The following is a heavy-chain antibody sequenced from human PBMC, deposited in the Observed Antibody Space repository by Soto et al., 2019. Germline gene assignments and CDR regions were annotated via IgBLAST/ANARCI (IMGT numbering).Heavy chain of an antibody. CDR3: ARLVGYCSSTSCSHYYYYYGMDV. D-gene: IGHD2-2*01. V-gene: IGHV5-10-1*01. Sequence: PGESLKISCKGSGYSFTSYWISWVRQMPGKGLEWMGRIDPSDSYTNYSPSFQGHVTISADKSISTAYLQWSSLKAPDTAMYYCARLVGYCSSTSCSHYYYYYGMDVWGQGTTVTVSS. CDR2: IDPSDSYT. J-gene: IGHJ6*02. CDR1: GYSFTSYW.